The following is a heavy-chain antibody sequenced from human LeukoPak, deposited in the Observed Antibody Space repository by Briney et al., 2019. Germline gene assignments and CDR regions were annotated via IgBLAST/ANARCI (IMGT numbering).Heavy chain of an antibody. J-gene: IGHJ6*02. CDR1: GFTFSSYG. Sequence: PGGSPRLSCAASGFTFSSYGMHWVRQAPGKGLEWVAVIWYDGDNKYYADSVKGRFTISRDNSKNTLYLQMNSLRAEDTAVYYCARDGIAAAGQYYCYGMDVWGQGTTVTVSS. V-gene: IGHV3-33*01. CDR2: IWYDGDNK. CDR3: ARDGIAAAGQYYCYGMDV. D-gene: IGHD6-13*01.